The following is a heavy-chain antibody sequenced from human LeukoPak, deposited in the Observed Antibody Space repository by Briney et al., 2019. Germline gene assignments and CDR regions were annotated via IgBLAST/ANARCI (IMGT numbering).Heavy chain of an antibody. V-gene: IGHV3-23*01. CDR3: GKDSGRYTYGLFDY. CDR1: GFIFSNYA. J-gene: IGHJ4*02. Sequence: GGSLRLSCAASGFIFSNYAMSWVRQAPGKGLEWVSSISGNGAGTYYADSVKGRFTISTDNSKNTLYLQMNSLRAEDTAVYYCGKDSGRYTYGLFDYWGQGTLVTVSS. CDR2: ISGNGAGT. D-gene: IGHD5-18*01.